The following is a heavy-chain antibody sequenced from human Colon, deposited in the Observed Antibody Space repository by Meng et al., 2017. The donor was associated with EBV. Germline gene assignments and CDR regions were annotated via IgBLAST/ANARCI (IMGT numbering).Heavy chain of an antibody. J-gene: IGHJ5*02. Sequence: LPLQVSHPGLGQPSQSLSLPCAVSGESTSSGDYSWSWIRQPPGQGLEWIGYIYHGGTTYHTSLKSRVTISVDNSKNQFSLRLTSVTAADTAVYYCARGPYCGGDCYWFDPWGQGTLVTVSS. CDR2: IYHGGTT. V-gene: IGHV4-30-2*01. D-gene: IGHD2-21*02. CDR1: GESTSSGDYS. CDR3: ARGPYCGGDCYWFDP.